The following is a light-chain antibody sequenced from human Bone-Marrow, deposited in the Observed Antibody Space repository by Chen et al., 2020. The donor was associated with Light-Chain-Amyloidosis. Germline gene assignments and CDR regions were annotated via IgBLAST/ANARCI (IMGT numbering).Light chain of an antibody. CDR1: SSDVGGDNH. Sequence: QSALTQPAPVSGSPGQSITISCTGTSSDVGGDNHVSWYQQHPDNAPKLMIYEVTNRPSWVPDRFSGSKADNTASLTISGLQTEDEADYFCSSYTITNTLVFGSGTRVTVL. CDR2: EVT. J-gene: IGLJ1*01. V-gene: IGLV2-14*01. CDR3: SSYTITNTLV.